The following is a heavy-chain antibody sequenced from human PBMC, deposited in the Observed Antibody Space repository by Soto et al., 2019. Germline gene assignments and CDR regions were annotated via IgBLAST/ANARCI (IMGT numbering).Heavy chain of an antibody. D-gene: IGHD3-16*01. CDR3: AKDRRAGGNSAFYFDF. Sequence: GGSLRLSCAASGFKFSNYAMSWVRQAPGKGLEWVSLISATGGGTYYADSVKGRFTISRDNPHNTLYLQVHSLTAEDTAVYYCAKDRRAGGNSAFYFDFWGEGAQVTVSS. V-gene: IGHV3-23*01. CDR2: ISATGGGT. J-gene: IGHJ4*02. CDR1: GFKFSNYA.